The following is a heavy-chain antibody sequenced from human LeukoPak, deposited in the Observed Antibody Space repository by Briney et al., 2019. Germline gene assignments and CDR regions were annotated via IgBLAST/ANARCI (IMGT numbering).Heavy chain of an antibody. Sequence: PGGSLRLSCAASGFPFSAYSMNWVRQAPGKGLEWVSYISSSSSTIYYADSVKGRFTISRDNAKNSLYLQMNSLRAEDTAVYYCARRKNYDFWGQGTLVTVSS. CDR1: GFPFSAYS. CDR2: ISSSSSTI. V-gene: IGHV3-48*01. J-gene: IGHJ4*02. D-gene: IGHD3-3*01. CDR3: ARRKNYDF.